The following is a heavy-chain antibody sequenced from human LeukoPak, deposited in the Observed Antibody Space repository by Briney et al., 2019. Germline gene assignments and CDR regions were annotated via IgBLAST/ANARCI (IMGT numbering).Heavy chain of an antibody. D-gene: IGHD3-10*01. J-gene: IGHJ4*02. CDR2: ISGGSTRT. CDR1: RYTFSNYA. Sequence: AGGSLTLSCVVSRYTFSNYAESWVRRAPGRGREWVSAISGGSTRTYYADSVKGRFTISRDNSKNPLYLQMDSLRAEDTAVYYCATEQWFVNSYYFDCWGQGTLVTVSS. CDR3: ATEQWFVNSYYFDC. V-gene: IGHV3-23*01.